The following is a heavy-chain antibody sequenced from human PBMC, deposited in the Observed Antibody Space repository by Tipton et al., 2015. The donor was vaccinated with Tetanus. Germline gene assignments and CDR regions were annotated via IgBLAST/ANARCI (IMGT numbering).Heavy chain of an antibody. CDR3: AREADCSGGSCFSGDFDN. J-gene: IGHJ4*02. CDR2: SWYEGTDK. D-gene: IGHD2-15*01. CDR1: GFIFSSYG. V-gene: IGHV3-33*01. Sequence: SGFIFSSYGIHWVRQAPGKALEWGAVSWYEGTDKYYADSVKPRFTISRDNSKNTLYLQMNSLRAEDRAVYYCAREADCSGGSCFSGDFDNWGQGTQVTVSS.